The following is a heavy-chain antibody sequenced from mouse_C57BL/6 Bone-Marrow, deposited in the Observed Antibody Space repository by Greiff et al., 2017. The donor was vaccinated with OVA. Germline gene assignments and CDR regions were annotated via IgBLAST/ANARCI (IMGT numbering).Heavy chain of an antibody. CDR2: IHPSDSDT. J-gene: IGHJ2*01. D-gene: IGHD2-4*01. CDR3: AITLPDYDGGDY. V-gene: IGHV1-74*01. Sequence: QVQTQPPSAQLVKPGASVKVSCKASGYTFTSYWMHWVKQRPGQGLEWIGRIHPSDSDTNYNQKFKGKATLTVDKSSSTAYMQLSSLTSEDSAVYYCAITLPDYDGGDYWGQGTTLTVSS. CDR1: GYTFTSYW.